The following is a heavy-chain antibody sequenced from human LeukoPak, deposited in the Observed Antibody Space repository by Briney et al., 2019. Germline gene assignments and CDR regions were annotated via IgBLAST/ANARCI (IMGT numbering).Heavy chain of an antibody. CDR3: ARGGWSHNNRYFDL. CDR1: GFTFSSRD. J-gene: IGHJ2*01. CDR2: FGSGGDT. D-gene: IGHD6-19*01. V-gene: IGHV3-13*04. Sequence: PGGSLRLSCVASGFTFSSRDMHWVRQAAGRGLEWVSAFGSGGDTYYPGSVKGRFTISREDAKSSLYLQMNSLRAGDTAVYCCARGGWSHNNRYFDLWGRGTLVTVSS.